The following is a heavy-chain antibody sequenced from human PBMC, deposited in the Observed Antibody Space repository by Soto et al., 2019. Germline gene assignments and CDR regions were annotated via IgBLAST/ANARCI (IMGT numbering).Heavy chain of an antibody. V-gene: IGHV4-34*01. Sequence: SETLSLTCAVYGGSFSGYYWSWIRQPPGKGLEWIGEINHSGSTNYNPSLKSRVTISVDTSKNQFSLKLSSVTAADTAVYDCARGSESSSWYWFDPWGQGTLVTVSS. CDR1: GGSFSGYY. D-gene: IGHD6-13*01. CDR3: ARGSESSSWYWFDP. J-gene: IGHJ5*02. CDR2: INHSGST.